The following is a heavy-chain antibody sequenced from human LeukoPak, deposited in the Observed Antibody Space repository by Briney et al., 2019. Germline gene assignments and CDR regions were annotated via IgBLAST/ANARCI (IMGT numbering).Heavy chain of an antibody. D-gene: IGHD3-3*01. CDR2: IAYDGSRA. Sequence: LTGGSLRLSCAGSGFTFGGYGMHWFRQTPGKGLEWVAVIAYDGSRAFYADSVKGRFTISRDNSKNTMSVQMDDLRAEDTAVYYCTRYNDDHFDCWGQGTLVTVSS. J-gene: IGHJ4*02. CDR3: TRYNDDHFDC. V-gene: IGHV3-33*01. CDR1: GFTFGGYG.